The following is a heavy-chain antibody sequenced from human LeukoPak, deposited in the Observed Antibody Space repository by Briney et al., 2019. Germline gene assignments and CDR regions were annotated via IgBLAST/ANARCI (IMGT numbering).Heavy chain of an antibody. CDR1: GFTFSNAW. D-gene: IGHD2-2*01. CDR2: IYSGGTT. CDR3: ARGGLDCSGTSCWNYGMDA. J-gene: IGHJ6*04. V-gene: IGHV3-53*01. Sequence: PGGSLRLSCAASGFTFSNAWMSWVRQAPGKGLEWVSVIYSGGTTNYADSVKGRFTISRDNSKNTLYLQMNSLRAEDRAVYYCARGGLDCSGTSCWNYGMDAWGKGTTVTVSS.